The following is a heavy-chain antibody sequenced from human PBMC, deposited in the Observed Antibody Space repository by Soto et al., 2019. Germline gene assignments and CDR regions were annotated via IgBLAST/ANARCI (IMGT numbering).Heavy chain of an antibody. CDR1: GGTLSSYS. D-gene: IGHD5-12*01. Sequence: QVQLVQSGPEVTKPGSSVKVSCKTSGGTLSSYSISWVRQAPGQGLEWVGRIITFVGKANVAQQFQGRVTITADRSTDTTYMELRRLTSDDTAVYYWARVTGGHDSGGNYMDVWGTGTTVTVSS. CDR3: ARVTGGHDSGGNYMDV. V-gene: IGHV1-69*08. CDR2: IITFVGKA. J-gene: IGHJ6*03.